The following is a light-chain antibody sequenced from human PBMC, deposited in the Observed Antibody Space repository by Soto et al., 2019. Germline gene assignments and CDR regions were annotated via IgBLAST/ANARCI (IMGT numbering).Light chain of an antibody. CDR3: QQRTSWSTWA. Sequence: EVVLTQSPATLALSPGERATLSCRASQSVSSYLAWYQQKGGQTPRLLIYDGASSAAAGTPRFSGSGSGTDFTLTISSLEPEEAAVYYCQQRTSWSTWAFGQGTKVDIK. V-gene: IGKV3-11*01. CDR1: QSVSSY. J-gene: IGKJ1*01. CDR2: DGA.